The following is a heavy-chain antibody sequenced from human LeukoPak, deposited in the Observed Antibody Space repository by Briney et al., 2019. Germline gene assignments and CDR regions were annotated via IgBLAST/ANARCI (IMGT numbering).Heavy chain of an antibody. CDR1: GFTFSSSA. J-gene: IGHJ3*02. CDR3: AKDEGYCNGGSCYLGAFDI. V-gene: IGHV3-23*01. D-gene: IGHD2-15*01. CDR2: ISGSGYNI. Sequence: GGSLRLSCAASGFTFSSSAMSWVRQAPGKGLEGVSSISGSGYNIFYADSVKGRFTISRDNSKNTLYLQMNSLRAEDTAVYYCAKDEGYCNGGSCYLGAFDIWGQGTMVTVSS.